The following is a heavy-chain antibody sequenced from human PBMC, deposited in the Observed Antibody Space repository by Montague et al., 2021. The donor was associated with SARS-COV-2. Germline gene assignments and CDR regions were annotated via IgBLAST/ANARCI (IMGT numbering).Heavy chain of an antibody. CDR2: INHSGGT. CDR1: GGSFSGYY. J-gene: IGHJ4*02. Sequence: SETLSLTCAVYGGSFSGYYWSWIRQPPGRGLEWIGEINHSGGTNYNPSLKSRVTISVDTSKNQFSLKLSSVTAADTAIYYCARKGSGRSDLAYWGQGTLVTVSS. V-gene: IGHV4-34*01. D-gene: IGHD1-26*01. CDR3: ARKGSGRSDLAY.